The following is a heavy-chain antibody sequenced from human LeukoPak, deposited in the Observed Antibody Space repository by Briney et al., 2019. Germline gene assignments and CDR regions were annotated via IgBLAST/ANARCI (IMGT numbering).Heavy chain of an antibody. Sequence: SETLSLTCTVSGGSISSSSYYWGWIRQPPRKGLEWIGSIYYSGSTYYNPSLKSRVTISVDTSKNQFSLKLSSVTATDTAVYYCASYYDSSGYYEYNWFHPWGQGTLVTVSS. CDR1: GGSISSSSYY. D-gene: IGHD3-22*01. CDR3: ASYYDSSGYYEYNWFHP. J-gene: IGHJ5*02. V-gene: IGHV4-39*07. CDR2: IYYSGST.